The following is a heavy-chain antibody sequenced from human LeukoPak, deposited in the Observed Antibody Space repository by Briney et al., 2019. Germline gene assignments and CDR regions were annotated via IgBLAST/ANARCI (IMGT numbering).Heavy chain of an antibody. J-gene: IGHJ4*02. CDR2: ISGDGGTI. V-gene: IGHV3-23*01. CDR1: GFALRSSA. D-gene: IGHD2-8*01. Sequence: GSLRLSFAASGFALRSSAMSWVRQAPGKGLEWVSAISGDGGTISYAASVRGRFTISRDNAKNTLFLQMSSLRAGDTALYYCAKELYGNPSGYWGQGTRVTVSS. CDR3: AKELYGNPSGY.